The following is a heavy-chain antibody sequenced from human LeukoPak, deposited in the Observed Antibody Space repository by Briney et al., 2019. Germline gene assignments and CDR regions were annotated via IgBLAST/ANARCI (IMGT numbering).Heavy chain of an antibody. CDR3: TRRMGSGYDFGY. CDR2: INPSGGST. J-gene: IGHJ4*02. V-gene: IGHV1-46*01. CDR1: GYTFTSYY. Sequence: ASVKVSCKASGYTFTSYYMHWVRQAPGQGLEWMGIINPSGGSTDYAQKFQGRLTMTRDTSITTAYMELSSLRTDDTAVYYCTRRMGSGYDFGYWGRGTLVTVSS. D-gene: IGHD5-12*01.